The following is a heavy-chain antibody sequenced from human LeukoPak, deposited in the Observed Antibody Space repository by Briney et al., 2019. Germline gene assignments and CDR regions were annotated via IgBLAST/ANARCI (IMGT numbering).Heavy chain of an antibody. CDR2: IYSGGST. D-gene: IGHD3/OR15-3a*01. Sequence: PGGSLRLSCAASGFTVSSNYMSWVRQAPGKGLEWVSVIYSGGSTYYADSVKGRFTISRDNSKNMVYLQMDSLRPEDMAVYYCATLQYEFILAHPTWGQGSLVTVSS. CDR3: ATLQYEFILAHPT. J-gene: IGHJ5*02. V-gene: IGHV3-66*01. CDR1: GFTVSSNY.